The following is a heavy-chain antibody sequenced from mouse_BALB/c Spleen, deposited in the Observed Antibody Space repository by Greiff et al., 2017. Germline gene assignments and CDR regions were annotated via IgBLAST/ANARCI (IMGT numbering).Heavy chain of an antibody. J-gene: IGHJ3*01. D-gene: IGHD4-1*01. V-gene: IGHV1-7*01. CDR1: GYTFTSYW. CDR2: INPSTGYT. Sequence: QVQLQQSGAELAKPGASVKMSCKASGYTFTSYWMHWVKQRPGQGLEWIGYINPSTGYTEYNQKFKDKATLTADKSSSTAYMQLSSLTSEDSAVYYCARPLTGTKWFAYWGQGTLVTVSA. CDR3: ARPLTGTKWFAY.